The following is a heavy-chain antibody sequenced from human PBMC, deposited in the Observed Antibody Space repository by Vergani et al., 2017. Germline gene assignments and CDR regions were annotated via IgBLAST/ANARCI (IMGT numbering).Heavy chain of an antibody. V-gene: IGHV1-69*01. D-gene: IGHD5-18*01. CDR3: AREGTAMVTPYYYYGMDV. Sequence: QVQLVQSGAEVKKSGSSVKVFCKASGGTFSSYAISWVRQAPGQGLEWMGGIIPIFGTANYAQKFQGRVTITADESTSTAYMELSSLRSEDTAVYYCAREGTAMVTPYYYYGMDVWGQGTTVTVSS. CDR2: IIPIFGTA. J-gene: IGHJ6*02. CDR1: GGTFSSYA.